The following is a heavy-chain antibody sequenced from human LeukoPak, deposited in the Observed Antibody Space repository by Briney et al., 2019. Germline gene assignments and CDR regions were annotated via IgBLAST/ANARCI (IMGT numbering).Heavy chain of an antibody. V-gene: IGHV3-7*02. J-gene: IGHJ4*02. CDR3: ARGPRTMNTFGEVIALLYYFDY. D-gene: IGHD3-16*02. Sequence: PGGSLRLSCAASGFNFSNYWMNWVRQAPGKGLEWVSNIKEDGSEKYYVDSVKDRFIISRDNAKNTLSLQIYRFRADDTAVYYCARGPRTMNTFGEVIALLYYFDYWGEGALVTLSS. CDR1: GFNFSNYW. CDR2: IKEDGSEK.